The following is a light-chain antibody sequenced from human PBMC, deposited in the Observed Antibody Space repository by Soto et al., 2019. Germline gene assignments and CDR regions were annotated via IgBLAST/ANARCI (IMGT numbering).Light chain of an antibody. CDR1: SSNIGRNT. J-gene: IGLJ1*01. Sequence: QSVLSQPPSASGTPGQRVAISCSGSSSNIGRNTVHWYQQLPGTAPKLLIYNNNQRPSGVPDRFSGSKSGTSASLAISGLQSEDEADYYCAAWDDSLTGINVFGTGTKVTVL. V-gene: IGLV1-44*01. CDR2: NNN. CDR3: AAWDDSLTGINV.